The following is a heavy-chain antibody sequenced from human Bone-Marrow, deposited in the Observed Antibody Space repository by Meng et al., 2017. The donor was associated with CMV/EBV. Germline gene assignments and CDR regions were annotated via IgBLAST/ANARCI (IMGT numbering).Heavy chain of an antibody. D-gene: IGHD2-2*01. CDR1: GGTFSSYA. J-gene: IGHJ6*02. CDR2: IIPIFATA. Sequence: SVKVSCKASGGTFSSYAISWVRQAPGQGLEWMGAIIPIFATANYAQKFQGRVTFTTDESTSTAYMELSSLRSEDTAVYYCARGYCSSTSCTSYYYYYGMDVWGQGTTVTVSS. CDR3: ARGYCSSTSCTSYYYYYGMDV. V-gene: IGHV1-69*05.